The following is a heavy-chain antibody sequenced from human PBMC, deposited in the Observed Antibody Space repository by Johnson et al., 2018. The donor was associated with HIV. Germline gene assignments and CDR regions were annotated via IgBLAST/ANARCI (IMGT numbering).Heavy chain of an antibody. CDR1: RFTFDDYG. CDR2: INWNGGST. J-gene: IGHJ3*02. CDR3: AKDVSSSSWFFAFDI. Sequence: MLLVESGGGVVRPGGSLRLSCAASRFTFDDYGMSWVRQAPGKGLEWVSGINWNGGSTGYADSVKGRFTISRDNAKNSLYLQMNSLRAEDTALYYCAKDVSSSSWFFAFDIWGQGTMVTVSS. D-gene: IGHD6-13*01. V-gene: IGHV3-20*04.